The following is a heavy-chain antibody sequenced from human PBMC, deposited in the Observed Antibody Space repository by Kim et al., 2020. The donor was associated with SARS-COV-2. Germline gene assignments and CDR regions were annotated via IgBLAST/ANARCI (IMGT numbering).Heavy chain of an antibody. CDR2: INTDGYTT. CDR3: ARDYRGVATIDY. Sequence: GGYLRLSCAASGFTFINHWMHWVRQAPGKGLVWVSRINTDGYTTNYADSVKGRFTISRDNAKNTLYLEMNSLRAEDTAVYYCARDYRGVATIDYWGQGTL. J-gene: IGHJ4*02. D-gene: IGHD5-12*01. V-gene: IGHV3-74*01. CDR1: GFTFINHW.